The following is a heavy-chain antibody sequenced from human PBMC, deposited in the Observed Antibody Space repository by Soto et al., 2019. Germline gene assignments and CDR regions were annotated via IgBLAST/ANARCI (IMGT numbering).Heavy chain of an antibody. V-gene: IGHV1-69*02. J-gene: IGHJ4*02. CDR2: INPIVSMS. D-gene: IGHD3-10*01. Sequence: QVQLVQCGTEVKKPGSSVKVSCKASGDTFSFYTINWVRQAPGLGLEWVGRINPIVSMSNYAQKFQGRVSMTADNSTSTAYMELRSLRSDDTAMYFCAASYGSGYRAFDYWGQGALVIVSS. CDR1: GDTFSFYT. CDR3: AASYGSGYRAFDY.